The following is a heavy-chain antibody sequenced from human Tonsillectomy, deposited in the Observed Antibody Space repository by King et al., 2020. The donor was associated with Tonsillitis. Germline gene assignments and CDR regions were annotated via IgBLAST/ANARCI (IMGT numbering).Heavy chain of an antibody. D-gene: IGHD4-17*01. V-gene: IGHV3-30-3*01. CDR2: ISYDGSNK. J-gene: IGHJ3*02. CDR3: AGGLYGDYAEGAFDI. CDR1: GFTFSSYA. Sequence: VQLVESGGGVVQPGRSLRLSCAASGFTFSSYAMHWVRQAPGKGLEWVAVISYDGSNKYYADSVKGRFTISRDNSKNKLYLQMNSLRAEDTAVYYCAGGLYGDYAEGAFDIWGQGTTVIVSS.